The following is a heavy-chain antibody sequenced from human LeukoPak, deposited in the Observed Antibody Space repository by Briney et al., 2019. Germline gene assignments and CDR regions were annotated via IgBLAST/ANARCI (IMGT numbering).Heavy chain of an antibody. J-gene: IGHJ3*02. CDR3: ARDPRAWSGTPKAFDI. V-gene: IGHV4-4*02. CDR2: IYHSGST. CDR1: GGSISSSNW. D-gene: IGHD2-15*01. Sequence: PSETLSLTCAVSGGSISSSNWWSWVRQPPGKGLEWIGEIYHSGSTNYNPSLKSRVTISVDKSKNQFSLKLSSVTAADTAVYYCARDPRAWSGTPKAFDIWGQGTMVTVSS.